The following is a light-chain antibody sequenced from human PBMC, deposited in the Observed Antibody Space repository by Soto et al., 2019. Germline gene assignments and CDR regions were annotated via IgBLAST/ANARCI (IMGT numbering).Light chain of an antibody. V-gene: IGLV2-14*01. Sequence: QSVLTQPASVSGSPGQSITISCTGTTSDVGGYDYVSWYQQHPGKAPKLLIFEVRNRPSGVSSRFSGSRSANLASLTISGIQAEDEADYYCSSFTTSSTYVFGTGTKVTVL. CDR3: SSFTTSSTYV. CDR2: EVR. J-gene: IGLJ1*01. CDR1: TSDVGGYDY.